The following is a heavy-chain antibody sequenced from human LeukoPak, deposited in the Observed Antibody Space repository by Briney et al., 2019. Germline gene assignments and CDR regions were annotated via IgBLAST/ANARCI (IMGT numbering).Heavy chain of an antibody. CDR3: ARVGDGLNDAFDI. V-gene: IGHV1-2*06. CDR2: INPNGGGT. J-gene: IGHJ3*02. D-gene: IGHD5-24*01. CDR1: GYTFTGYY. Sequence: ASVKVSCKASGYTFTGYYMNWVRQAPGQGLEWMGRINPNGGGTNYAQKFQGGVTMTRDTSISTAYMELSRLRSDDTAVYYCARVGDGLNDAFDIWGQGTMVTVSS.